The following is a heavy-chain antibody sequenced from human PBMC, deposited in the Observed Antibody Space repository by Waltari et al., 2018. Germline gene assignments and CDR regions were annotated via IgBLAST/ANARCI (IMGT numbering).Heavy chain of an antibody. D-gene: IGHD2-2*01. Sequence: EVQLMESGGALVQPGGSLRLSCAASGFSFSNYAMSWVRQGPGKGLEWVSLISDGSGVTYYADAVKGRFTISRDNSKSTLYLQMNSLRAEDTAVYYCAKDPLYCSSSNCRGFDHWGQGTVVTVSS. CDR1: GFSFSNYA. CDR2: ISDGSGVT. V-gene: IGHV3-23*01. CDR3: AKDPLYCSSSNCRGFDH. J-gene: IGHJ4*02.